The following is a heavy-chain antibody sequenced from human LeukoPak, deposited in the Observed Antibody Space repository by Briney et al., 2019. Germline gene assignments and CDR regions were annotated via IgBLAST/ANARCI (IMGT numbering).Heavy chain of an antibody. CDR1: GFTFVSYG. Sequence: PGRSLRLSCAASGFTFVSYGMHWVRQAPGKGLEWVANIKQDGSEKYYVDSVKGRFTISRDNAKNSLYLQMNSLRAEDTAVYYCARILRNDAFDIWGQGTMVTVSS. V-gene: IGHV3-7*01. CDR2: IKQDGSEK. CDR3: ARILRNDAFDI. D-gene: IGHD4-17*01. J-gene: IGHJ3*02.